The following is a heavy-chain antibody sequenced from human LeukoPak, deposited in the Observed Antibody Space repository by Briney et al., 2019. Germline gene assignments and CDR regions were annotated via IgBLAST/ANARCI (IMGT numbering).Heavy chain of an antibody. Sequence: GEPLNSSCKSSVSTFTSYWIGWVRPTPGKGLGWMGIIYSGASETSSSTSFQGQVTISADKSNSTAYLQWSSLKASDTGMYYCARHAVGADVDYWGQGTLVTVSS. CDR1: VSTFTSYW. CDR3: ARHAVGADVDY. D-gene: IGHD1-26*01. V-gene: IGHV5-51*01. CDR2: IYSGASET. J-gene: IGHJ4*02.